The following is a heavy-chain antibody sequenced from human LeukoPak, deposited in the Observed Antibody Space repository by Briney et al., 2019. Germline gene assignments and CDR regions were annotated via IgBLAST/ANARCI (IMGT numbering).Heavy chain of an antibody. Sequence: SETLSLTCAVYGGSFSGYYWSWIRQPPGKGLEWIGEINHSGSTNYNPSLKSRVTISVDTSKNQFSLKLSSDTAADTAVYYCARVFDDSSGYHDAFDIWGEGTMVTVSS. J-gene: IGHJ3*02. CDR2: INHSGST. V-gene: IGHV4-34*01. CDR3: ARVFDDSSGYHDAFDI. CDR1: GGSFSGYY. D-gene: IGHD3-22*01.